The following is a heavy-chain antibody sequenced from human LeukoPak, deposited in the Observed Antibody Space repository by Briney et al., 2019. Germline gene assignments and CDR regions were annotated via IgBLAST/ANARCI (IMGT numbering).Heavy chain of an antibody. V-gene: IGHV1-3*01. J-gene: IGHJ4*02. Sequence: ASVKDSCKASGYSFTSYAMHWVRQAPGQRLEWMGWINAGNGNTKYSQKFQGRVTITRDTSASTAYMELSSLRSEGTAVYYCARGQAVAGTSLDYWGQGTLVTVSS. CDR3: ARGQAVAGTSLDY. D-gene: IGHD6-19*01. CDR2: INAGNGNT. CDR1: GYSFTSYA.